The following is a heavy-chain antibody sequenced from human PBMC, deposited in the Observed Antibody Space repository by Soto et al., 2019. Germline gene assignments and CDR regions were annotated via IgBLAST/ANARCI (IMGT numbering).Heavy chain of an antibody. Sequence: EVQLVQSGAEVKKPGESLKISCKGSGYTFTNYWIAWLRQMPGKGLEWMGIVYPADSDTRYSPSFQGQVTISADKSISSAYLQWSSLKASDTAMYYCARPDSNGYYVSWGQGTLVSVSS. D-gene: IGHD3-22*01. V-gene: IGHV5-51*01. J-gene: IGHJ5*02. CDR2: VYPADSDT. CDR3: ARPDSNGYYVS. CDR1: GYTFTNYW.